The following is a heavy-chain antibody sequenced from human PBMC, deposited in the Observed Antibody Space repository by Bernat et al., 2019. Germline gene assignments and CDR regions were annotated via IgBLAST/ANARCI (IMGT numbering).Heavy chain of an antibody. CDR2: ITSDGSST. CDR1: GFTFSSHW. Sequence: EVQLVESGGGLVQPGGSLRLSCAASGFTFSSHWMHWVRQGPGKGLVWVSRITSDGSSTSYADSVKGRFTISRDNAKNTLYLRMNSLRAEDTGVYYCARDYCSSSSCFFYYYMDVWGKGTTVTVSS. V-gene: IGHV3-74*01. J-gene: IGHJ6*03. CDR3: ARDYCSSSSCFFYYYMDV. D-gene: IGHD2-2*01.